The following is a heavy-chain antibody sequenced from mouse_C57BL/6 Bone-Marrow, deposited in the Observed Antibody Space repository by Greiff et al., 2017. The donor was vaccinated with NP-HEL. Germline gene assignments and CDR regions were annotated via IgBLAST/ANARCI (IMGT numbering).Heavy chain of an antibody. V-gene: IGHV10-1*01. CDR3: VRPAWFKFAY. Sequence: EVKLMESGGGLVQPKGSLKLSCAASGFSFNTYAMNWVRQAPGKGLEWVARIRSKSNNYATYYADSVKDRFTISRDDSESMLYLQMNNLKTEDTAMYYCVRPAWFKFAYWGQGTLVTVSA. J-gene: IGHJ3*01. CDR2: IRSKSNNYAT. CDR1: GFSFNTYA. D-gene: IGHD1-2*01.